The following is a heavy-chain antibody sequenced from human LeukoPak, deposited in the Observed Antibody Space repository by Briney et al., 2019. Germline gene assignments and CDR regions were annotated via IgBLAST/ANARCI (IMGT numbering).Heavy chain of an antibody. CDR2: INSDGSST. Sequence: GGSLRLSCAASGFTFSSYWMHWVRQAPGKGLVWVSRINSDGSSTSYADSVKGRFTISRDNSKNTLYLQMNSLRAEDTAVYYCAKGKGYSYGSDYWGQGTLVTVSS. D-gene: IGHD5-18*01. CDR1: GFTFSSYW. CDR3: AKGKGYSYGSDY. V-gene: IGHV3-74*01. J-gene: IGHJ4*02.